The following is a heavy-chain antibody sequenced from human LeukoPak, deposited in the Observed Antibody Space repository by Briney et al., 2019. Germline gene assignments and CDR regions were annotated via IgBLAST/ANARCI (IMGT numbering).Heavy chain of an antibody. CDR2: INAGNGNT. D-gene: IGHD2-2*01. V-gene: IGHV1-3*01. J-gene: IGHJ4*02. CDR1: GYTFTSYA. Sequence: ASVKVSCKASGYTFTSYAMHWVRQAPGQRLEWMGWINAGNGNTKYSQKFQGRVTITRDTSASTAYMELSSLRSEDTAVYYCARDSCSSTSCYLFDYWGQGTLVTVSS. CDR3: ARDSCSSTSCYLFDY.